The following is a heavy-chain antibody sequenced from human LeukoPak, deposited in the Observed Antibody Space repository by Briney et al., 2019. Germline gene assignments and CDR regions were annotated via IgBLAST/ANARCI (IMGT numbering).Heavy chain of an antibody. CDR1: GASISGYF. D-gene: IGHD3-22*01. Sequence: KSSETLSLTCTVSGASISGYFWSWIRQPPGKGLEWIGYISSSGNTNYNPSLKSRVTISVDTSKNRFSLKLSSVTAADTAVYYCARGYYDTDVAFDIWGQGTMVTVSS. V-gene: IGHV4-59*01. CDR2: ISSSGNT. J-gene: IGHJ3*02. CDR3: ARGYYDTDVAFDI.